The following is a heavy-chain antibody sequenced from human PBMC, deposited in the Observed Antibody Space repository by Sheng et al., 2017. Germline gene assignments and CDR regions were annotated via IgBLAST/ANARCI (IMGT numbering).Heavy chain of an antibody. V-gene: IGHV3-74*01. J-gene: IGHJ3*02. CDR1: GFTFSDYW. Sequence: VQLVESGGGLIQPGGSLRLSCAASGFTFSDYWMHWVRQAPGKGLVWISRIHSDGTSRSHADFVKGRFTVSRDNAKNTLYLQMNTLSAEDTAVYYCAREFWSESSGYPAFDIWGQGTMVTVSS. CDR2: IHSDGTSR. CDR3: AREFWSESSGYPAFDI. D-gene: IGHD3-22*01.